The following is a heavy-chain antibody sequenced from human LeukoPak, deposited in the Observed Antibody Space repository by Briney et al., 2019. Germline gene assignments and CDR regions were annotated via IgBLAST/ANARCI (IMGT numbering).Heavy chain of an antibody. D-gene: IGHD1-26*01. Sequence: KPGGSLRLSCAASGFTFSSYRMNWVRQAAGKGLEWVQFISSGSTYIYYADSVKGRFPISRDNSKNTLYLQMNSLRAEDTAVYYCARDKVGATIDWGQGTLVTVSS. CDR2: ISSGSTYI. CDR3: ARDKVGATID. CDR1: GFTFSSYR. J-gene: IGHJ4*02. V-gene: IGHV3-21*04.